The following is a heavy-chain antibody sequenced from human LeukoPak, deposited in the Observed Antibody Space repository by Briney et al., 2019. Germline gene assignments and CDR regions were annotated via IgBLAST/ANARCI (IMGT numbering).Heavy chain of an antibody. CDR2: IYPGDSDT. CDR3: AGNVVVNPYYAFDI. V-gene: IGHV5-51*01. Sequence: GESLKISCRYSGYSFTSYWIGWVRQMPGKGLGWMGIIYPGDSDTRYSPSFQGQVTISADKSISTAYLQWSSLKASDTAMYYCAGNVVVNPYYAFDIWGQGTMVTVSS. D-gene: IGHD2-21*01. J-gene: IGHJ3*02. CDR1: GYSFTSYW.